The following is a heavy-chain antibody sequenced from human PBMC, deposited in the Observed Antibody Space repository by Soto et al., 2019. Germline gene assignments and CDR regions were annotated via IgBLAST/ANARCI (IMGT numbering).Heavy chain of an antibody. CDR2: ISANSART. J-gene: IGHJ6*02. Sequence: EVQLLESGGGLVQPGGSLRLSCAASGFTFNYYDMSWVRQAPGKGLEWVSAISANSARTHYADSVKGRFTISRDNSKSTLYLQMNSLRAEDKAVYYCADPVPAATHYDYYNMDVWGQGTTVTVSS. CDR3: ADPVPAATHYDYYNMDV. V-gene: IGHV3-23*01. CDR1: GFTFNYYD. D-gene: IGHD2-2*01.